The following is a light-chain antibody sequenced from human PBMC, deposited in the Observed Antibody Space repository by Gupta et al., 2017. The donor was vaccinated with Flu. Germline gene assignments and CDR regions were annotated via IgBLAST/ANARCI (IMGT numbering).Light chain of an antibody. CDR1: KLGDKY. V-gene: IGLV3-1*01. Sequence: SYYLTQPPSVSVSPGQTASITCSGDKLGDKYACWYQQKPGHSPVRGIYQDSKRPSGIPERFSGSNSGNTATLNISGTQAMDEADYDCQAWDSSILDVFGTGTKVTVL. J-gene: IGLJ1*01. CDR2: QDS. CDR3: QAWDSSILDV.